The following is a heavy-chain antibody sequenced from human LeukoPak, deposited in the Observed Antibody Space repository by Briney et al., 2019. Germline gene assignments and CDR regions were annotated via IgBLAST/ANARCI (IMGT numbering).Heavy chain of an antibody. CDR1: VFTFSNAW. J-gene: IGHJ4*02. V-gene: IGHV3-15*01. CDR2: IKTKADGWTA. CDR3: TTRVVTTNHY. D-gene: IGHD2-21*02. Sequence: GGSLRLSCAASVFTFSNAWMNWVRQAPGKGLEWVGRIKTKADGWTADCAAPMKGRLTISRDDSKNTLYLQMDSLKTEDTAVYYCTTRVVTTNHYWGQGTLVTVSS.